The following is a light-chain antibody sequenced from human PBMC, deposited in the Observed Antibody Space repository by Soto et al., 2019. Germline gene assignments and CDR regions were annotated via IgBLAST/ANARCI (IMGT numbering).Light chain of an antibody. CDR3: AAWDDSLNSYV. CDR2: SNN. J-gene: IGLJ1*01. V-gene: IGLV1-44*01. Sequence: QSVLTQPPSASGTPWQRVTISCSGSSSNIGSKDVNWYQQLPETAPKVLMYSNNQRPSGVPDRFSGSKSGTSASLAISGLQSEDEADYYCAAWDDSLNSYVFGTGTKVTVL. CDR1: SSNIGSKD.